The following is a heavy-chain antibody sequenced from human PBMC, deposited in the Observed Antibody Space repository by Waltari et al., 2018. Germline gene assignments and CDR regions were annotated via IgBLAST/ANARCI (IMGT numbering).Heavy chain of an antibody. V-gene: IGHV3-30*01. CDR1: GFTFSSYA. Sequence: QVQLVESGGGVVQPGRSLRLSCAASGFTFSSYAMHWVRQAQGKGLEWVAVISYDGSNKYYADSVKGRFTISRDNSKNTLYLQMNSLRAEDTAVYYCARFISSADYWGQGTLVTVSS. CDR2: ISYDGSNK. J-gene: IGHJ4*02. D-gene: IGHD3-3*02. CDR3: ARFISSADY.